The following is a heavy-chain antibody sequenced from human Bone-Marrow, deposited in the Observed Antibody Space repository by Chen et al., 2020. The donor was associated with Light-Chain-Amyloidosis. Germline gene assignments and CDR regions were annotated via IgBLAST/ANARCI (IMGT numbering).Heavy chain of an antibody. D-gene: IGHD3-22*01. CDR1: GFTLSSYE. V-gene: IGHV3-48*03. CDR3: ARVGSYDSSGYYFYYFDY. Sequence: EVQLVESGGGLVQPGGSLRLSCAASGFTLSSYEMNWVRQAPGKGLEWVSYISSSGSTIYYADSVKGRFTISRDNAKNSLYLQMNSLRAEDTAVYYCARVGSYDSSGYYFYYFDYWGQGTLVTVSS. J-gene: IGHJ4*02. CDR2: ISSSGSTI.